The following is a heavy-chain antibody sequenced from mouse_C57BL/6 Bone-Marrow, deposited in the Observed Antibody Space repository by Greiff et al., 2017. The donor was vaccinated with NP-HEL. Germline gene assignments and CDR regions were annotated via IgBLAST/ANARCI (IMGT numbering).Heavy chain of an antibody. D-gene: IGHD1-1*01. Sequence: VKLMESGPGLVAPSQSLSITCTVSGFSLTSYAISWVRQPPGKGLEWLGVIWTGGGTHYNSALNSRLSLSKDNSKSQVFVKMNSLQTDDTARYYCASFMTTVVDAMDYWGQGTSVTVSS. CDR2: IWTGGGT. J-gene: IGHJ4*01. CDR3: ASFMTTVVDAMDY. CDR1: GFSLTSYA. V-gene: IGHV2-9-1*01.